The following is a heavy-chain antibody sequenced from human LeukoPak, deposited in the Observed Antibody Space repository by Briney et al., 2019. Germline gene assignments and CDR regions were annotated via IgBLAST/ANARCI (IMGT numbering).Heavy chain of an antibody. Sequence: PGGSLRLSCAASGFTFSTYAMHWVRQAPGKGLEWVANIKQDGSEKYYVDSVKGRFTISRDNAKNSLYLQMNSLRAEDTAVYYCARDWGIASWFDPWGQGTLVTVSS. CDR1: GFTFSTYA. J-gene: IGHJ5*02. CDR3: ARDWGIASWFDP. D-gene: IGHD6-13*01. V-gene: IGHV3-7*01. CDR2: IKQDGSEK.